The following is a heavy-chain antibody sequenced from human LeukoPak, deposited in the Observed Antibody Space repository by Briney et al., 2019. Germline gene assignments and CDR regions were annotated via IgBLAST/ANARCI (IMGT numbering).Heavy chain of an antibody. V-gene: IGHV1-69*13. J-gene: IGHJ4*02. Sequence: SVKVSCKASGGTFSSYAISWVRQAPGQGLEWMGGIIPIFGTANYAQKFQGRVTITADESTSTAYMELSSLRSEDTAVYYCASSGYSSGWSTYYFDYWGQGTLVTVSS. D-gene: IGHD6-19*01. CDR2: IIPIFGTA. CDR3: ASSGYSSGWSTYYFDY. CDR1: GGTFSSYA.